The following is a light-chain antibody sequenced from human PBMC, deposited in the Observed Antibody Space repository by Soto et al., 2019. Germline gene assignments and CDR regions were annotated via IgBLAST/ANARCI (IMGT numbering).Light chain of an antibody. CDR2: GSS. Sequence: EVVLTQSPGTLSLSPGERATLSCRASQSITSNYLAWYQQKPGQAPRLLIYGSSSRATGIPDRFSGSGSGTDFTLTISRLEPEDFAVYYCQQYGSSPITFGQGTRLEIK. CDR1: QSITSNY. V-gene: IGKV3-20*01. CDR3: QQYGSSPIT. J-gene: IGKJ5*01.